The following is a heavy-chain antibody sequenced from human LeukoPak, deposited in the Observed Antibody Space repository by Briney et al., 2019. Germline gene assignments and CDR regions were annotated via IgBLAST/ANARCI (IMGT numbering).Heavy chain of an antibody. V-gene: IGHV4-4*07. Sequence: PSETLSLTCTVSGGPISGYYWSCIRQPAGKGLEGIGRIHSSGSTDYSPFLKSRLTMSVDTSKNQVNLNLRSVTAADTALYYCARDRLLGSEIYIWLDPWGQGTLVTVSS. CDR1: GGPISGYY. CDR2: IHSSGST. D-gene: IGHD3-10*01. CDR3: ARDRLLGSEIYIWLDP. J-gene: IGHJ5*02.